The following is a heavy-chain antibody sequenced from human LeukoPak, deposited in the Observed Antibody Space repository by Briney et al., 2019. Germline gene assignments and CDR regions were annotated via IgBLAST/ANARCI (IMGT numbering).Heavy chain of an antibody. CDR2: IKQDGSEK. CDR3: ARDQGSGSFDP. Sequence: GGSLRLSCAASGFTFSSYWMSWVRQAPGKGLEWVANIKQDGSEKYYVDSVKGRFTISRDNAKNSLYLQMNSLRAEDTAAYYCARDQGSGSFDPWGQGTLVTVSS. V-gene: IGHV3-7*01. CDR1: GFTFSSYW. J-gene: IGHJ5*02.